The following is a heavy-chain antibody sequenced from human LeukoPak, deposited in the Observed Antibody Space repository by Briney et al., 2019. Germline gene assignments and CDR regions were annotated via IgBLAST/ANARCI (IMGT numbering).Heavy chain of an antibody. D-gene: IGHD6-6*01. V-gene: IGHV3-20*04. J-gene: IGHJ4*02. CDR3: ARDRYSSSSFDY. CDR2: INWNGGST. CDR1: GFTFDDYG. Sequence: PGGSLRLSCAASGFTFDDYGMSWVRQAPGKGLEWVSGINWNGGSTGYADSVKGRFAISRDNAKNSLYLQMNSLRAEDTALYYCARDRYSSSSFDYWGQGTLVTVSS.